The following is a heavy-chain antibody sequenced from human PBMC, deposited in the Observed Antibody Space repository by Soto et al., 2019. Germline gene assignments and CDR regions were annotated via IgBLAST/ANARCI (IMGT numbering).Heavy chain of an antibody. D-gene: IGHD3-16*02. CDR1: GYTFTSYA. Sequence: QVQLVQSGAEVKKPGASVKVSCKASGYTFTSYAMHWVRQAPGQRLEWMGWINAGNGNTKYSQKFQGTVTITRDTSASTAYMELSSLRSEDTAVYYCARDRYDYIWGSYRFHLDYWGQGTLVTVSS. V-gene: IGHV1-3*01. J-gene: IGHJ4*02. CDR2: INAGNGNT. CDR3: ARDRYDYIWGSYRFHLDY.